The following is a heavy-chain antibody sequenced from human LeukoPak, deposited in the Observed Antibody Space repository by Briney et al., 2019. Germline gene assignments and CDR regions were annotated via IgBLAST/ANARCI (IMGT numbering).Heavy chain of an antibody. CDR3: AKGGGSYFGFDY. D-gene: IGHD1-26*01. CDR2: ISYDGSNK. V-gene: IGHV3-30-3*01. CDR1: GFTFSSYA. J-gene: IGHJ4*02. Sequence: GGSLRLSCAASGFTFSSYAMHWVRQAPGKGLEWVAVISYDGSNKYYADSVKGRFTISRDNSKNTLYLQMNSLRAEDTAVYYCAKGGGSYFGFDYWGQGTLVTVSS.